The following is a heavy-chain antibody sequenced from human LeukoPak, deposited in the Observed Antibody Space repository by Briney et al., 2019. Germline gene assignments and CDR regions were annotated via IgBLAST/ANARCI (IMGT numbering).Heavy chain of an antibody. CDR2: IYYSGST. J-gene: IGHJ6*03. CDR3: ARAVNDASPPVLDYYYYMDV. V-gene: IGHV4-59*01. D-gene: IGHD1-1*01. Sequence: SETLSLTCTVSGGSISSYYWSWIRQPPGKGLEWIGYIYYSGSTNYNPSLKSRVTISVDTSKNQFSLKLSSVTAADTAVYYCARAVNDASPPVLDYYYYMDVWGKGTTVTVSS. CDR1: GGSISSYY.